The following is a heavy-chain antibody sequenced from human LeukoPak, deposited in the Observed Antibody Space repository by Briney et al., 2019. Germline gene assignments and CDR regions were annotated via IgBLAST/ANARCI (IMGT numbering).Heavy chain of an antibody. CDR3: ARWGNDYSQFDS. J-gene: IGHJ4*02. CDR1: GFTFSSYS. CDR2: VSGSGDNT. D-gene: IGHD4-11*01. Sequence: GGSLRLSCAASGFTFSSYSMNWVRQAPGKGLEWVSVVSGSGDNTNYADSVKGRFTISRDNSKNTLFLQINSLRTEDTAVYFCARWGNDYSQFDSWGQGTLVTVS. V-gene: IGHV3-23*01.